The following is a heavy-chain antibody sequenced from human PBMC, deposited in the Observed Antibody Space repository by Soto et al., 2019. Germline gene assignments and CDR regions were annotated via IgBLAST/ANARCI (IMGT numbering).Heavy chain of an antibody. CDR2: IHYSGSI. CDR3: AREDDGGDRDYYGLDV. J-gene: IGHJ6*02. CDR1: GGSISYRCYH. Sequence: SETLSLTCTVSGGSISYRCYHWTWIRQSPGKGLEWIGYIHYSGSIIYNPSFKSRVTISVDTSKNQFSLQLSSVTAADTAVYFCAREDDGGDRDYYGLDVWGQGTTVTVSS. D-gene: IGHD2-21*02. V-gene: IGHV4-30-4*08.